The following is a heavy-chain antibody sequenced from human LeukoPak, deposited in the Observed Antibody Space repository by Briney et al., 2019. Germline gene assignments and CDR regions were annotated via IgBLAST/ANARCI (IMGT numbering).Heavy chain of an antibody. CDR1: GGSISSGDYY. CDR3: ARAGAAAGFSSIFDY. Sequence: SQTLSLTCTVSGGSISSGDYYWSWIRQPRGKGLEWIGYIYYSGSTYYNPSLKSRVTISVDTSKNQFSLKLSSVTAADTAVYYCARAGAAAGFSSIFDYWGQGTLVTVSS. J-gene: IGHJ4*02. V-gene: IGHV4-30-4*08. D-gene: IGHD6-13*01. CDR2: IYYSGST.